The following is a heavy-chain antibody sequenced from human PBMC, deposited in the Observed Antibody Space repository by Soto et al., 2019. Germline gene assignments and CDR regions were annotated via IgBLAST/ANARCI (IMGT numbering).Heavy chain of an antibody. CDR2: IWYDGSNK. CDR1: GFTFSSYG. J-gene: IGHJ4*02. D-gene: IGHD6-19*01. CDR3: ARELQYSSGKIRMGFDY. V-gene: IGHV3-33*01. Sequence: QVQLVESGGGVVQPGRSLRLSCAASGFTFSSYGMHWVRQAPGKGLEWVAVIWYDGSNKYYADSVKGRFTISRDNSKNTLYLQMNSLRAEDTAPYYCARELQYSSGKIRMGFDYWGQGTLVTVSS.